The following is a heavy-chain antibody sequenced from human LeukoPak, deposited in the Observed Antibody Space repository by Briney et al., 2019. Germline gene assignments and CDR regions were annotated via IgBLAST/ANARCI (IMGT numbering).Heavy chain of an antibody. V-gene: IGHV3-15*01. J-gene: IGHJ4*02. Sequence: GGSLRLSCAASGFTFNHAWMSWVRQAPGRGLEWVGRIKSKTDRGTTDYAAPVKGRFTISRDDSKNTLYLQMDSLKTEDTAVYYCTTIGSSRYYYYFDYWGQGSLVTVSS. D-gene: IGHD3-22*01. CDR3: TTIGSSRYYYYFDY. CDR1: GFTFNHAW. CDR2: IKSKTDRGTT.